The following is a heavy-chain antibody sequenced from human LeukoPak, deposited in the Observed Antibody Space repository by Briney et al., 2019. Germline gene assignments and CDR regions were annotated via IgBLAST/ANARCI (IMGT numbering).Heavy chain of an antibody. V-gene: IGHV1-2*02. Sequence: ASVKVSCKASGYTFTGYYMHWVRQVPGQGLEWMGWINPNSGGTNYAQKFQGRVTMTRDTSISTAYMELSRLRSDDTAVYYCAREVSDIVVVPAASNEVGVDYWGQGTLVTVSS. CDR1: GYTFTGYY. D-gene: IGHD2-2*01. CDR3: AREVSDIVVVPAASNEVGVDY. J-gene: IGHJ4*02. CDR2: INPNSGGT.